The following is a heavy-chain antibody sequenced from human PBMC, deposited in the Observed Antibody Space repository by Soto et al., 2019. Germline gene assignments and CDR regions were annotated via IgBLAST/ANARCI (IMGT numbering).Heavy chain of an antibody. CDR1: GGTFSSYA. CDR2: IIPIFGKA. CDR3: ARTHHVVVVPAAPYYYYGMDV. J-gene: IGHJ6*02. Sequence: QVQLVQSGAEVKKPGSSVKVSCKASGGTFSSYAISWVRQAPGQGLEWMGGIIPIFGKANYAQKFQGRGTITADESTSTAYMELSSLRSEDTAVYYCARTHHVVVVPAAPYYYYGMDVWGQGTTVTVSS. D-gene: IGHD2-2*01. V-gene: IGHV1-69*01.